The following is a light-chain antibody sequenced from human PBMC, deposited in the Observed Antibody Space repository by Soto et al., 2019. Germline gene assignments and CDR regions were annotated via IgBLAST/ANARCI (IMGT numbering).Light chain of an antibody. CDR3: GSYSSSTSLSV. V-gene: IGLV2-14*03. Sequence: QSVLTQPASVSGSPGQSITISCTGSSSDIGGYNYVSWYQLHPDKAPHLIIYDVSDRPSGVSHRFSGSKSGNTASLTISGLQPEDEAHYYCGSYSSSTSLSVFGTGTKLTVL. CDR2: DVS. CDR1: SSDIGGYNY. J-gene: IGLJ1*01.